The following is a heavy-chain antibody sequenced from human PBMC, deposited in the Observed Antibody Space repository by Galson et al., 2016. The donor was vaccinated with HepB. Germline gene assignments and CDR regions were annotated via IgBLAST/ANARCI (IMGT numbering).Heavy chain of an antibody. CDR1: GYTFTDYY. D-gene: IGHD2-15*01. Sequence: SVKVSCKASGYTFTDYYIHWVRQAPGQGLEWMGWINLNSGGTDYAQQFQGRVTMTRDTSISTAYMDLSRLRSDDTAVYYCARGDIVAESDTSVCWGQGTLVTVSS. V-gene: IGHV1-2*02. CDR3: ARGDIVAESDTSVC. CDR2: INLNSGGT. J-gene: IGHJ4*02.